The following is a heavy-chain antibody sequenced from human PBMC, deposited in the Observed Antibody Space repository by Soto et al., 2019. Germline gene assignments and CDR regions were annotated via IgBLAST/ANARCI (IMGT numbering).Heavy chain of an antibody. CDR3: ARRPPRGIGFGDYKGLEI. CDR1: GGSFRGYP. D-gene: IGHD4-17*01. CDR2: IIHSGRD. V-gene: IGHV4-34*12. Sequence: QGHLQQWGAGLLTPSETLSLTCAVDGGSFRGYPWTGIRQFPGKGLEWNGEIIHSGRDNYNPSLSGRVSLQIDPSNKQVYLTVTSETASDTALYHGARRPPRGIGFGDYKGLEILGRGTPVPVSS. J-gene: IGHJ2*01.